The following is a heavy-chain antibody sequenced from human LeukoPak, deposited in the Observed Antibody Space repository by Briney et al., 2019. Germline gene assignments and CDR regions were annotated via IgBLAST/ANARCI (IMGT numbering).Heavy chain of an antibody. J-gene: IGHJ4*02. CDR1: GFSFSSHG. CDR3: AHGSMYQLDY. CDR2: IIGGAGGT. Sequence: GGSLSLSCAASGFSFSSHGMSWVRQAPGKGLEWVSGIIGGAGGTYYADSVKGRFTISRDNAKNTLYLQMNSLRAEDTAVYYCAHGSMYQLDYWGQGTLVTVSS. D-gene: IGHD2-2*01. V-gene: IGHV3-23*01.